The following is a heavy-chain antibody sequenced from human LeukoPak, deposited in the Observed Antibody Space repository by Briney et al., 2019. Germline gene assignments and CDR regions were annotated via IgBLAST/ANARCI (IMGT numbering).Heavy chain of an antibody. Sequence: SVKVSCKAPGGTFSSYAISWVRQAPGQGLEWMGGIIPNFGTANYAQKFQGRVTITTDESTSTAYMELSSLRSEDTAVYYCAAPHPMYCSSTSCSRFDYWGQGTLVTVSS. V-gene: IGHV1-69*05. CDR1: GGTFSSYA. D-gene: IGHD2-2*01. J-gene: IGHJ4*02. CDR3: AAPHPMYCSSTSCSRFDY. CDR2: IIPNFGTA.